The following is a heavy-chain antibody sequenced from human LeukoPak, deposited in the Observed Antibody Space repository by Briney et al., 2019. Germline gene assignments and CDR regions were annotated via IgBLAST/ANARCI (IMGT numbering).Heavy chain of an antibody. D-gene: IGHD5-18*01. V-gene: IGHV5-51*01. CDR3: VTGVYSYEFPFDS. Sequence: GESLKISCQGSGFTFPKYWIGWVRQLPGKGLEWMGIIYPGDSDTRYSPSFQGQVTISADKSVSTAYLEWNKLKASDTAMYYCVTGVYSYEFPFDSWGQGTLVTVSS. J-gene: IGHJ4*02. CDR2: IYPGDSDT. CDR1: GFTFPKYW.